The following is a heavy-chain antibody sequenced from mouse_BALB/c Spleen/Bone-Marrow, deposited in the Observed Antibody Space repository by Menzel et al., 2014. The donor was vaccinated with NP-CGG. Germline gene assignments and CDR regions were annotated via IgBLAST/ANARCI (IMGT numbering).Heavy chain of an antibody. CDR2: IWGDGST. V-gene: IGHV2-3*01. D-gene: IGHD2-1*01. Sequence: VQGVESGPGLVAPSQSLSITCTVSGFSLTSYGVSWVRQPPGKGLEWLGIIWGDGSTNYHSALISRLSISKDNSKSQVFVKLNSLQTDDTATYYCAKPTGNYLFPYWGQGTLVTVSA. J-gene: IGHJ3*01. CDR3: AKPTGNYLFPY. CDR1: GFSLTSYG.